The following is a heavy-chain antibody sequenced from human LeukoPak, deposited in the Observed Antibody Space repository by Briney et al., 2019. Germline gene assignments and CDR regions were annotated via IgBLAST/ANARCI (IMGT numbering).Heavy chain of an antibody. CDR2: IKQDGSEK. D-gene: IGHD1-26*01. J-gene: IGHJ4*02. CDR1: GFTFSNAW. V-gene: IGHV3-7*01. Sequence: PGGSLRLSCAASGFTFSNAWMSWVRQAPGKGLEWVANIKQDGSEKYYVDSVKGRFTISRDNAKNSLYLQMNSLRAEDTAVYYCARAFLSGSYSDGGQGTLVTVSS. CDR3: ARAFLSGSYSD.